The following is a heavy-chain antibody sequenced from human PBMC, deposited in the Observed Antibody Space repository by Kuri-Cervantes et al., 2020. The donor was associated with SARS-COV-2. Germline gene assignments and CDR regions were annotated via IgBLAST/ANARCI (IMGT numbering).Heavy chain of an antibody. Sequence: SVKVSCKASGGTFSSYAISWVRQAPGQGLEWMGGIIPIFGTANYAQKFQGRVTITTDESTSTAYMELSSLRSEDTAVYYCARDHCSGTTCYLDYWGQGTLVTVSS. V-gene: IGHV1-69*05. CDR1: GGTFSSYA. J-gene: IGHJ4*02. CDR2: IIPIFGTA. CDR3: ARDHCSGTTCYLDY. D-gene: IGHD2-2*01.